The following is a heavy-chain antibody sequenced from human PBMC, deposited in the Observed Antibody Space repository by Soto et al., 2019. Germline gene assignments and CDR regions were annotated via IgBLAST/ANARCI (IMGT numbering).Heavy chain of an antibody. V-gene: IGHV4-31*03. D-gene: IGHD6-6*01. CDR1: GGSISXXXXY. CDR2: IYYSGST. CDR3: AREGIAARPHGMDV. J-gene: IGHJ6*02. Sequence: QVQLQESGPGLVKPSQTLXLTCTVSGGSISXXXXYWSWIRQHPXKXXEWIGYIYYSGSTYYNPSLKSRVTISVDTSKNQFSLKLSSVTAADTAVYYCAREGIAARPHGMDVWGQGTTVTVSS.